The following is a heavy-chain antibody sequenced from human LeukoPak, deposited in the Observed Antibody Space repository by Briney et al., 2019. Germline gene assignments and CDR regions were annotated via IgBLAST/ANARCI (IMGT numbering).Heavy chain of an antibody. V-gene: IGHV3-74*01. CDR2: ITSDGSST. CDR1: GFTFSSYW. J-gene: IGHJ3*01. D-gene: IGHD6-19*01. CDR3: VKDRSTAVAGTLDAFDL. Sequence: QPGGSLRLSCAASGFTFSSYWMHWVRQAPGKGLVWVSRITSDGSSTSYADSVKGRFTISRDNAKNTLYLQMNSLRAEDTAVFYCVKDRSTAVAGTLDAFDLWGQGTKVTVSS.